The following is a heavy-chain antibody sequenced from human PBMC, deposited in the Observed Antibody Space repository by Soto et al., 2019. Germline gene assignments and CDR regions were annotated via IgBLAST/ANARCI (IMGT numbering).Heavy chain of an antibody. CDR1: GFTFSSYS. CDR3: ARDVGGYCSSTSCSPAEFRGMDV. V-gene: IGHV3-21*01. CDR2: ISSSSSYI. J-gene: IGHJ6*02. D-gene: IGHD2-2*01. Sequence: EVQLVESGGGLVKPGGSLNLSCEASGFTFSSYSMNWVRQAPGKGLEGVSSISSSSSYINYADPVKGRFTTSRDNAKNSLYLQMNSLRSEDTAVYYCARDVGGYCSSTSCSPAEFRGMDVWGQGTTVTVSS.